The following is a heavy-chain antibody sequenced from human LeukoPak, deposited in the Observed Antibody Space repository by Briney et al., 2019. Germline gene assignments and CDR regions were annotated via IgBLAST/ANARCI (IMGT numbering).Heavy chain of an antibody. V-gene: IGHV4-39*02. D-gene: IGHD3/OR15-3a*01. CDR3: ARDAGTSYYYYYCMDV. Sequence: SETLSLTCTVSGGSISSSTYYWGWIRQPPGKGLEWIGSIYYSGSTYYNPSLKSRVTISVDTSKNQFSLKLSSVTAADTAVYYCARDAGTSYYYYYCMDVWGQGTTVTVSS. CDR1: GGSISSSTYY. J-gene: IGHJ6*02. CDR2: IYYSGST.